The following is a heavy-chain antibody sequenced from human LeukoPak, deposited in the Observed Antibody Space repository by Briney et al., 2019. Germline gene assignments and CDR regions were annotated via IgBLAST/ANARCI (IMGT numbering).Heavy chain of an antibody. CDR1: GFTFSSYW. CDR3: ARANLYWSSGLQLNDY. Sequence: PSGGSLRLSCAASGFTFSSYWMHWVRQAPGKGLVWVSRINSDGSSTSYADSVKGRFTISRDNAKNTLYLQMNSLRAEGTAVYYCARANLYWSSGLQLNDYWGQGTLVTVSS. CDR2: INSDGSST. J-gene: IGHJ4*02. V-gene: IGHV3-74*01. D-gene: IGHD5-24*01.